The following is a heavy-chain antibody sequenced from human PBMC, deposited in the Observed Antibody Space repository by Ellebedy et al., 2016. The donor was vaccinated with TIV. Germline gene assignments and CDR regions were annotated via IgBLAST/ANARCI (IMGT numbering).Heavy chain of an antibody. Sequence: ASVKVSCKASGYTFIANYIHWVRQAPGQGLEWMGWISPDSGGTNSAQKFQGRVTMSRDTSINTAYMELSRLESDDTALYYCARVLRGSSGMDVWGQGTTVTVSS. D-gene: IGHD2-8*01. CDR2: ISPDSGGT. J-gene: IGHJ6*02. V-gene: IGHV1-2*02. CDR1: GYTFIANY. CDR3: ARVLRGSSGMDV.